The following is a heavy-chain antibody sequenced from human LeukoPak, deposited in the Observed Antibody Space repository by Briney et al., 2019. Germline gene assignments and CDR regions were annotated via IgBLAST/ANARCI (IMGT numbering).Heavy chain of an antibody. J-gene: IGHJ5*02. CDR3: ARRPRFGRGYYRTHWFDP. Sequence: ASVKVSCKASGYTFTSYDINWMRQATGQGLEWMGWMNPNSGNTGYAQKFQGRVTITRNTSISTAYMELSSLRSEDTAVYYCARRPRFGRGYYRTHWFDPWGQGTLVTVSS. CDR1: GYTFTSYD. D-gene: IGHD3-22*01. V-gene: IGHV1-8*03. CDR2: MNPNSGNT.